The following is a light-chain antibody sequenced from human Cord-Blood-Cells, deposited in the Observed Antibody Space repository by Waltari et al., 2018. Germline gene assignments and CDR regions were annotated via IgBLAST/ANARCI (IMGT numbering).Light chain of an antibody. Sequence: QSALTQPRSVSGSPGQTVTISCTGTSSDVGADNCVYCYQQHAGKTPKPMIYDVSKRPSGVPDRFSGSKSGNTASLTISGLQAEDEADYYCCSYAGSYTYVFGTGTKVTVL. CDR2: DVS. CDR3: CSYAGSYTYV. V-gene: IGLV2-11*02. J-gene: IGLJ1*01. CDR1: SSDVGADNC.